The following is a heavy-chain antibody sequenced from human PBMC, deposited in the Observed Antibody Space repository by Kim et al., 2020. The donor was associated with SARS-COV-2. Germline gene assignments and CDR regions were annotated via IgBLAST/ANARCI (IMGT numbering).Heavy chain of an antibody. J-gene: IGHJ5*02. Sequence: LKSRVTRSVDTSKNRFSLKLSSVTAADTAVYYCARGYRWRWLLLTGWFDPWGQGTLVTVSS. V-gene: IGHV4-34*01. CDR3: ARGYRWRWLLLTGWFDP. D-gene: IGHD3-22*01.